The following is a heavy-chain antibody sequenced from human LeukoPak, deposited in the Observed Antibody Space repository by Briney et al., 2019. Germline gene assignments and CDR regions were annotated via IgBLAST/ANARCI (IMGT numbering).Heavy chain of an antibody. D-gene: IGHD3-10*01. V-gene: IGHV3-30*03. CDR3: ARPADYYGSGRDAFDI. J-gene: IGHJ3*02. CDR2: ISYDGSNK. Sequence: GGSLRLSCAASGFTFSSYGIHWVRQAPGKGLEWVAVISYDGSNKYYADSVKGRFTISRDNSKNTLYLQMNSLRAEDTAVYYCARPADYYGSGRDAFDIWGQGTMVTISS. CDR1: GFTFSSYG.